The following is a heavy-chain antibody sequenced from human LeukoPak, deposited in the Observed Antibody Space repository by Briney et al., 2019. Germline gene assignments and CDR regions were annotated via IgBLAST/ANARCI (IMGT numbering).Heavy chain of an antibody. CDR2: ISSSDGTI. J-gene: IGHJ4*02. D-gene: IGHD1-26*01. Sequence: GGSLRLSCAASGFTFSSYEMNWVRQAPGKGLEWVSYISSSDGTIYYADSVKGRFTFSSDNAKNSLYLQMNSLRADDTAVYYCARVSESYHDYWGQGTLVTVSS. CDR1: GFTFSSYE. V-gene: IGHV3-48*03. CDR3: ARVSESYHDY.